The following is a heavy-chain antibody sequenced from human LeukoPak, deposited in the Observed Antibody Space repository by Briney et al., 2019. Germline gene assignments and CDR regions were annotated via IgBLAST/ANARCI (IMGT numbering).Heavy chain of an antibody. J-gene: IGHJ3*02. D-gene: IGHD3-10*01. Sequence: SETLSLTCTVSGGSISSYYWSWIRQPAGKGLEWIGRIYTSGSTNYNPSLKSRVTMSVDTSKNQFSLKLSSATAADTAVYYCARGSLPYYYGSGSYYKGAFDIWGQGTMVTVSS. V-gene: IGHV4-4*07. CDR2: IYTSGST. CDR1: GGSISSYY. CDR3: ARGSLPYYYGSGSYYKGAFDI.